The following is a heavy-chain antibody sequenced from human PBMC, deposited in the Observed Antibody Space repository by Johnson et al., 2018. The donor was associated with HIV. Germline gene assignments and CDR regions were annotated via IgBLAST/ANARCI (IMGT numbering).Heavy chain of an antibody. J-gene: IGHJ3*02. D-gene: IGHD2-15*01. CDR3: ARGVVPDPFDI. CDR2: ISSGADTI. V-gene: IGHV3-11*01. CDR1: GFTFSVYY. Sequence: QMQLVESGGALIQPGSSLRLSCADSGFTFSVYYMSWIRQAPGKGLEWVSYISSGADTIYYADSVRGRFTISRDNAKNSLYLQMKSLRAEDTALYYCARGVVPDPFDIWGQGTMVTVSS.